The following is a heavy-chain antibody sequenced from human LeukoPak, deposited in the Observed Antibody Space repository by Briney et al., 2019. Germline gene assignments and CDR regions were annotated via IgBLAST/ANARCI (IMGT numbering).Heavy chain of an antibody. J-gene: IGHJ5*02. CDR1: GYTFTSYG. Sequence: ASVKVSCKASGYTFTSYGISWVRQAPGQGLEWMGWISAYNGNTNYAQKLQGRVTMTTDTSTSTAYMELRSLRSDDTAVYYFAKDHIVVGTAALHPWGQGTLVTVSS. CDR3: AKDHIVVGTAALHP. CDR2: ISAYNGNT. V-gene: IGHV1-18*01. D-gene: IGHD2-2*01.